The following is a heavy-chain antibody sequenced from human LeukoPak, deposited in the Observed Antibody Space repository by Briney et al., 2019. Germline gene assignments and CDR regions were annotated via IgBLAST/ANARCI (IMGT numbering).Heavy chain of an antibody. CDR1: GFTFSTYW. CDR3: ARAAIAAARIYYYMDV. V-gene: IGHV3-7*01. J-gene: IGHJ6*03. D-gene: IGHD6-13*01. CDR2: IKEDGSEK. Sequence: GGSLRLSCAASGFTFSTYWMNWVRQAPGKGLEWVANIKEDGSEKDYVDSVKGRFTISRDNAENSLYLQMNSLRAEDTAVYYCARAAIAAARIYYYMDVWGKGTTVTVSS.